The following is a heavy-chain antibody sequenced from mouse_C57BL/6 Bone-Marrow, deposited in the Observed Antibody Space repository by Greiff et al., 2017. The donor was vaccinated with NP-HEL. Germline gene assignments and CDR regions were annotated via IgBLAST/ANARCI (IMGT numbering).Heavy chain of an antibody. CDR2: INPSSGYT. D-gene: IGHD4-1*01. V-gene: IGHV1-4*01. J-gene: IGHJ2*01. Sequence: VKLQESGAELARPGASVKMSCKASGYTFTSYTMHWVKQRPGQGLEWIGYINPSSGYTKYNQKFKDKATLTADKSSSTAYMQLSSLTSEDSAVYYCARRTNWDYWGQGTTLTVSS. CDR3: ARRTNWDY. CDR1: GYTFTSYT.